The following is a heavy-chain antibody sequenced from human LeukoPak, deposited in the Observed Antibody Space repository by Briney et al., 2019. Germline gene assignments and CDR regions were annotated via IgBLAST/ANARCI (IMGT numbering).Heavy chain of an antibody. Sequence: SSETLSLTCIVSGASISTYYWSWIRQPPGKGLEWIGYVYYSGGTNYNPSLKSRVTISVDTSKNQFSVNLSSVTAADTAVYYCARGSEDGMDVWGQGTTVTVSS. D-gene: IGHD3-10*01. CDR3: ARGSEDGMDV. CDR2: VYYSGGT. J-gene: IGHJ6*02. V-gene: IGHV4-59*01. CDR1: GASISTYY.